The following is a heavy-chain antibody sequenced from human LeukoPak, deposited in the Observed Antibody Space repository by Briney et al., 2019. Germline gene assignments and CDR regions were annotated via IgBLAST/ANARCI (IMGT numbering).Heavy chain of an antibody. V-gene: IGHV1-18*01. Sequence: WASVKVSCKASGYTFISYVLNWVRQAPGQGLEWMGWISPYNGNTNYAQKFQDRVTMTTDTSTNTAYMELRSLRSDDTAVFYCARLNCRSTSCQDHYFDYWGQGTLVTVSS. D-gene: IGHD2-2*01. CDR3: ARLNCRSTSCQDHYFDY. CDR1: GYTFISYV. J-gene: IGHJ4*02. CDR2: ISPYNGNT.